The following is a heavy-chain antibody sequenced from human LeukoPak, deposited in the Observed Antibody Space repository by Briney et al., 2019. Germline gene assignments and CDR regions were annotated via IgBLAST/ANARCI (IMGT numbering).Heavy chain of an antibody. Sequence: KASETLSLTCTVSGGSISSYYWSWIRQPAGKGLEWIGRIYTSGSTNYNPSLKSRVTISVDTSKNQFSLKLSSVTAADTAVYYCAGKTNYGDYPYWGQGTLVTVSS. CDR3: AGKTNYGDYPY. CDR1: GGSISSYY. J-gene: IGHJ4*02. V-gene: IGHV4-4*07. D-gene: IGHD4-17*01. CDR2: IYTSGST.